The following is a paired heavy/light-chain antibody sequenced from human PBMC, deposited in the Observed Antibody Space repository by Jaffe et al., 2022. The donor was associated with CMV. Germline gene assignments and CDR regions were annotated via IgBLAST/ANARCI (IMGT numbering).Heavy chain of an antibody. CDR3: ARGNYYDSSGYYYVMGAFDY. J-gene: IGHJ4*02. D-gene: IGHD3-22*01. Sequence: QVQLQESGPGLVKPSETLSLTCTVSGGSISSYYWSWIRQPPGKGLEWIGYIYYSGSTNYNPSLKSRVTISVDTSKNQFSLKLSSVTAADTAVYYCARGNYYDSSGYYYVMGAFDYWGQGTLVTVSS. V-gene: IGHV4-59*01. CDR2: IYYSGST. CDR1: GGSISSYY.
Light chain of an antibody. CDR3: QQYNNWPPAT. CDR2: GAS. J-gene: IGKJ1*01. V-gene: IGKV3-15*01. Sequence: EIVMTQSPATLSVSPGERATLSCRASQSVSSNLAWYQQKPGQAPRLLIYGASTRATGIPARFSGSGSGTEFTLTISSLQSEDFAVYYCQQYNNWPPATFGQGTKVEIK. CDR1: QSVSSN.